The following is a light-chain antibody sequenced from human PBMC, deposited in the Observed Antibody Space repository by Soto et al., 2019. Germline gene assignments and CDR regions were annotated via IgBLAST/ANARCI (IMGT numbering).Light chain of an antibody. V-gene: IGKV1-5*01. J-gene: IGKJ4*01. CDR2: DAS. CDR1: QSVSNW. Sequence: DIQMTQSPSTLSASVGDRVTITCRASQSVSNWLAWYQQKPGKAPKLLIYDASSLQSGVPSRFSGSGSGTEFTLTISGLQPDDFASYYCPQYNGSFLTFGGGTKVEIK. CDR3: PQYNGSFLT.